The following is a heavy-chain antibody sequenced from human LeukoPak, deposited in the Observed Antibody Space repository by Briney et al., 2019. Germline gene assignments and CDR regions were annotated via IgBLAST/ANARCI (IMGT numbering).Heavy chain of an antibody. Sequence: GGALRLSCAASGFTFSSHSINWVRQAPGKGLEWVSYISTSSSTIYYADSVKGRFTISRDNAKNSLYLQMNSLRDEDTAVYYCARDRGHYFDYWGQGTLVTVSS. D-gene: IGHD2-15*01. CDR1: GFTFSSHS. CDR2: ISTSSSTI. J-gene: IGHJ4*02. V-gene: IGHV3-48*02. CDR3: ARDRGHYFDY.